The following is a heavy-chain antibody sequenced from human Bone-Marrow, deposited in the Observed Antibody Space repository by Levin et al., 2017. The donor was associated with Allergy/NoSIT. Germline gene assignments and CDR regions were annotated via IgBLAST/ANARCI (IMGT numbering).Heavy chain of an antibody. V-gene: IGHV3-48*02. CDR2: ISFNSGTI. J-gene: IGHJ4*02. Sequence: ASVKVSCTASGFTFSTYTMNWVRQAPGKGLEWISYISFNSGTIYYADSVKGRFTVSRDNAKNSLYLQLNSLRHDDTAVYYCARRSSWVSYPSDLDFWGQGTRVTVSS. CDR3: ARRSSWVSYPSDLDF. CDR1: GFTFSTYT. D-gene: IGHD3-16*01.